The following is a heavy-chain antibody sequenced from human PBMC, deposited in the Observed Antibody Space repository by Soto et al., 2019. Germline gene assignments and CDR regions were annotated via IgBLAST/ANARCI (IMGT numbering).Heavy chain of an antibody. CDR2: IIPIFGTA. D-gene: IGHD5-12*01. V-gene: IGHV1-69*01. Sequence: QVQLVQSGAEVKKPGSSVKVSCKASGGTFSSYAISWVRQAPGQGLEWMGGIIPIFGTANYAQKFQGRVTITADESTSTAYMELSSLRSEDTAVYYCARDRGGYDYSSYYYYGMDVWGQGTTVTVSS. CDR3: ARDRGGYDYSSYYYYGMDV. CDR1: GGTFSSYA. J-gene: IGHJ6*02.